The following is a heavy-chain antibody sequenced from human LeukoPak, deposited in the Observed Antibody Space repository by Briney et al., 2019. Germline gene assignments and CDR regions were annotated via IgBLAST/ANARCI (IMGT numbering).Heavy chain of an antibody. D-gene: IGHD6-13*01. CDR1: GFTFSSYG. CDR2: IWYDGSNK. Sequence: GRSLALSCAASGFTFSSYGMHWVRPAPGKGLEWVAVIWYDGSNKYYADSVKGRFTISRDNSKNTLYLQMNSLRAEDTAVYYCARDSRLNWFDPWGQGTLVTVSS. J-gene: IGHJ5*02. CDR3: ARDSRLNWFDP. V-gene: IGHV3-33*01.